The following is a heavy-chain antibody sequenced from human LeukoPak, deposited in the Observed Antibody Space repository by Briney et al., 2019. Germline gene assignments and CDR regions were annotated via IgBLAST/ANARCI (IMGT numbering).Heavy chain of an antibody. V-gene: IGHV3-21*01. Sequence: SLRLSCAASVVTFSSYIMNWVGQAPSQRVEWVSSISSSISYIYYADSVKGRFTISRDNDTHSLYLQMNSLRAEDTAVYYCARAASYYYYYYGMDVWGQGTTVTVSS. CDR2: ISSSISYI. CDR1: VVTFSSYI. CDR3: ARAASYYYYYYGMDV. J-gene: IGHJ6*02. D-gene: IGHD2-2*01.